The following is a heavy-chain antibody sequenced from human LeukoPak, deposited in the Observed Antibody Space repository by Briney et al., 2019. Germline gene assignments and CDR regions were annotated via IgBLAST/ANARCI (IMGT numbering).Heavy chain of an antibody. D-gene: IGHD1-14*01. Sequence: TLSLTCTVSGGSISSGDYYWSWIRQPPGKGLEWIGYIYYSGSTYYNPSFKSRVTISVDTSENQFSLKLSSVTAADTAVYYCARGSTENWFDPWGQGTLVTVSS. J-gene: IGHJ5*02. CDR3: ARGSTENWFDP. CDR2: IYYSGST. CDR1: GGSISSGDYY. V-gene: IGHV4-30-4*01.